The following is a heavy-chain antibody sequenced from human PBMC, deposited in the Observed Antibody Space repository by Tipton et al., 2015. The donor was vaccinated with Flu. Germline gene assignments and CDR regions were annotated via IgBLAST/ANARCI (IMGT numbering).Heavy chain of an antibody. CDR2: IYYSGTT. J-gene: IGHJ1*01. CDR3: AREKDSRGSEYFQQ. D-gene: IGHD3-22*01. V-gene: IGHV4-39*06. CDR1: GGSISTTIYY. Sequence: TLSLTCTVSGGSISTTIYYWGWVRQPPGKGLEWIGSIYYSGTTYYNPSLKSRVTISIDASKNQFTLRLSSVTAADTAVYYCAREKDSRGSEYFQQWGQGTLVTVSS.